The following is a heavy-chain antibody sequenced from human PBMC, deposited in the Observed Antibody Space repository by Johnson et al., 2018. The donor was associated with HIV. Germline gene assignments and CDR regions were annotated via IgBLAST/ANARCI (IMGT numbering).Heavy chain of an antibody. CDR2: ISAGGGPT. Sequence: EVQLVESGGGLVQPGGSLRLSCAASGFTFSTFAMSWVRQAPGKGLEWVPGISAGGGPTYYGDSVKGRFTVSRDNSKNTLYLQMNSLRAEDTAVYYCAKDRGVVRPDAFDVWGQGTMVTVSS. V-gene: IGHV3-23*04. J-gene: IGHJ3*01. CDR1: GFTFSTFA. D-gene: IGHD4-23*01. CDR3: AKDRGVVRPDAFDV.